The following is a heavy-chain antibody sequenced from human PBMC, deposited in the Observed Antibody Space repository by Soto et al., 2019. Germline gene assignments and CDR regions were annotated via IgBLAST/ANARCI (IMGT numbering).Heavy chain of an antibody. CDR1: GYTFTSYA. D-gene: IGHD3-10*01. Sequence: ASVKVSCKASGYTFTSYAMHWVRQAPGQRLEWMGWINAGNGNTKYSQKFQGRVTITRDTSASTAYMELKSVTAADTAVYYCASLVPTWHQFDYWGQGALVTVSS. CDR2: INAGNGNT. V-gene: IGHV1-3*01. CDR3: ASLVPTWHQFDY. J-gene: IGHJ4*02.